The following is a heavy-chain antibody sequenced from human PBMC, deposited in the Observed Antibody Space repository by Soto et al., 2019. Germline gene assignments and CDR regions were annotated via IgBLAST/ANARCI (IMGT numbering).Heavy chain of an antibody. J-gene: IGHJ5*02. CDR3: ARDAEAAAGTFQFDP. V-gene: IGHV3-30-3*01. CDR1: GFTFSSYA. CDR2: ILYDGSRK. Sequence: GSLRLSCAASGFTFSSYAIHWVRQAPGKGLEWVAAILYDGSRKFYADSVKGRFTISRDNSKNTLNLQMNSLRAEDTAVYYCARDAEAAAGTFQFDPWGQGTLVTVPQ. D-gene: IGHD6-13*01.